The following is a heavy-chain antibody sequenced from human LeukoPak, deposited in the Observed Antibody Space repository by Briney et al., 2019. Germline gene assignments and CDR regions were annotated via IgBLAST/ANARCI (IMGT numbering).Heavy chain of an antibody. CDR1: GGSFSGYY. CDR2: INHSGST. V-gene: IGHV4-34*01. CDR3: ARDASIPIAAAGTYYYYYYMDV. Sequence: PSETLSLTCAVYGGSFSGYYWSWIRQPPGKGLEWIGEINHSGSTNYNPSLKSRVTISVDTSKNQFSLKLSSVTAADTAVYYCARDASIPIAAAGTYYYYYYMDVWGKGTTVTVSS. D-gene: IGHD6-13*01. J-gene: IGHJ6*03.